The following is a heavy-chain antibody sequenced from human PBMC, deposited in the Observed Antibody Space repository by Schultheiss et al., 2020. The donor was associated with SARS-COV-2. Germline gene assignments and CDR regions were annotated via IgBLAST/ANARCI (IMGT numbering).Heavy chain of an antibody. CDR2: INHSGST. Sequence: SQTLSLTCSVSGYSIRSGHHWGWIRQPPGKGLEWIGSINHSGSTYYNPSLKSRGTISVDTSKNQFSLKLSSVTAADTAVYYCARPDGDYALYGMDVWGQGTTVTVSS. J-gene: IGHJ6*02. D-gene: IGHD4-17*01. CDR3: ARPDGDYALYGMDV. CDR1: GYSIRSGHH. V-gene: IGHV4-38-2*01.